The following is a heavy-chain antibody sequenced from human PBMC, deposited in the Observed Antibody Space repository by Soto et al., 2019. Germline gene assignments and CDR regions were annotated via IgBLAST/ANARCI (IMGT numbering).Heavy chain of an antibody. CDR2: LNPKSGST. D-gene: IGHD1-26*01. Sequence: VNVSCQASGCTFTRYDINWVVQAGGRGRDGVGWLNPKSGSTGYAQKFQGRVTMTRNTSISTAYMELSSLRSEDTAVYYCARGVPMYSGSYSNEYYFDYWGQGTLVTVSS. V-gene: IGHV1-8*01. J-gene: IGHJ4*02. CDR3: ARGVPMYSGSYSNEYYFDY. CDR1: GCTFTRYD.